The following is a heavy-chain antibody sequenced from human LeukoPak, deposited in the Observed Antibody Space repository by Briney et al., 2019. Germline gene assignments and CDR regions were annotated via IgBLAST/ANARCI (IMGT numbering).Heavy chain of an antibody. D-gene: IGHD4-11*01. CDR3: ASEPYSNYDYYYYMDV. V-gene: IGHV4-39*01. J-gene: IGHJ6*03. Sequence: KSSETLSVTCTVSGGSISSISYAWRWIRQPPGNQLAWIGIIYYSRSTYYNPSLKSRVIISVDTSKNQISLKLSPVTAADTAVYYCASEPYSNYDYYYYMDVWGKGTTVTVSS. CDR2: IYYSRST. CDR1: GGSISSISYA.